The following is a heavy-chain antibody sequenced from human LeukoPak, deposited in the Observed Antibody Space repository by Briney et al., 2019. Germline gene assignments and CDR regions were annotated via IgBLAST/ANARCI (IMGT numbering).Heavy chain of an antibody. V-gene: IGHV3-11*03. CDR3: AIYCSGGSCFRN. CDR2: ISSSSSYT. CDR1: GFTFSDYY. J-gene: IGHJ4*02. D-gene: IGHD2-15*01. Sequence: SGGSLRLSCAASGFTFSDYYMSWIRQAPGKGLEWVSYISSSSSYTNYADSVKGRFTISRDNAKNSLYLQMNSLRAEDTAVYYCAIYCSGGSCFRNWGQGTLVTVSS.